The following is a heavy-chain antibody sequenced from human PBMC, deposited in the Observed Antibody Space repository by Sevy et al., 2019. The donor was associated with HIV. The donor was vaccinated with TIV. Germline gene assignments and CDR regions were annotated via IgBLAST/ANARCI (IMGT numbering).Heavy chain of an antibody. CDR1: GFTFSSYA. J-gene: IGHJ6*02. D-gene: IGHD1-26*01. V-gene: IGHV3-23*01. Sequence: GGSLRLSCAASGFTFSSYAMSWVRQAPGKGLEWVSAISGSGGSTYYADSVKGRFTISRDNSKNTLYLQMNSLRAEDTAVYYCAKDRKNSGSYPYYYYYGMDVRGQGTTVTVSS. CDR2: ISGSGGST. CDR3: AKDRKNSGSYPYYYYYGMDV.